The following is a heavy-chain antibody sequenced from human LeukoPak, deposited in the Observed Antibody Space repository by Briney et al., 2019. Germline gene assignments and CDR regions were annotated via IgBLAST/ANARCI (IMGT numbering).Heavy chain of an antibody. CDR3: ASAAGTAGDFDY. CDR2: ISSSGSTI. CDR1: GFTFSSYE. J-gene: IGHJ4*02. D-gene: IGHD6-13*01. Sequence: SGGSLRLSCAASGFTFSSYEMNLVRQAPGEGLEWVSYISSSGSTIYYADSVKGRFTISRDNAKNSLYLQMNSLRAEDTAVYYCASAAGTAGDFDYWGQGTLVTVSS. V-gene: IGHV3-48*03.